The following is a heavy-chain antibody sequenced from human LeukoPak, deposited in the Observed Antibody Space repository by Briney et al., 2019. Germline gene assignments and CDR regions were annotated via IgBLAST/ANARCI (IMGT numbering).Heavy chain of an antibody. J-gene: IGHJ4*02. D-gene: IGHD1-26*01. CDR1: GFTFGTCEMN. CDR3: ARHEKEWTVGPTRGLDY. CDR2: IYYSGST. V-gene: IGHV4-59*04. Sequence: PGGSLRLSCAASGFTFGTCEMNWVRQPPGKGLEWIGTIYYSGSTYYNPSLRSRVTISVAASRSQFSLKLSSVTAADTAVYYCARHEKEWTVGPTRGLDYWGQGTLVTVSS.